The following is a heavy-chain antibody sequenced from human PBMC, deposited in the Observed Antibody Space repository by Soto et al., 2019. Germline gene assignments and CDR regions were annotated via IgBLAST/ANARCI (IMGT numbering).Heavy chain of an antibody. CDR1: GFTFSSYG. Sequence: QVQLVESGGGVVQPGRSLRLSCAASGFTFSSYGMHWVRQAPGKGLEWVAVISYDGSNKYYADSVKGRFTISRDNSKNTLYLQMNSLRAEDTAVYYCAKDDSSVAFGGYGDYLDYWGQGTLVTVSS. CDR2: ISYDGSNK. CDR3: AKDDSSVAFGGYGDYLDY. J-gene: IGHJ4*02. D-gene: IGHD4-17*01. V-gene: IGHV3-30*18.